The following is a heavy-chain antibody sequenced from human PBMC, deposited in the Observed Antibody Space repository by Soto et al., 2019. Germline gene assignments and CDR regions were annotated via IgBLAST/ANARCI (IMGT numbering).Heavy chain of an antibody. V-gene: IGHV1-8*01. J-gene: IGHJ6*02. CDR2: MNPNSGNT. D-gene: IGHD2-21*01. CDR1: GYTFTSYD. Sequence: QVQLVQSGAEGNKPGASVKVSCKASGYTFTSYDINWVRQATGQGVEWMGWMNPNSGNTGYAQKFQGRVTMTRKTTIRTAYIELISLRSKDTAVYNCAREGVRGMNVWGHGTTVPVSS. CDR3: AREGVRGMNV.